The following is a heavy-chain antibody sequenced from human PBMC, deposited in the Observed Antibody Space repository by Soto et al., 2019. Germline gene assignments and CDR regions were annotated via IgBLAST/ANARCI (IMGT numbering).Heavy chain of an antibody. CDR2: INHSGST. J-gene: IGHJ5*02. CDR1: GGSFSGYY. V-gene: IGHV4-34*01. Sequence: ETLSLTCAVYGGSFSGYYWSWIRQPPGKGLEWIGEINHSGSTNYNPSLKSRVTISVDTSKNQFSLKLSSVTAADTAVYYCARYAYFTIFGVPRRYWFDPWGQGTLVTVSS. CDR3: ARYAYFTIFGVPRRYWFDP. D-gene: IGHD3-3*01.